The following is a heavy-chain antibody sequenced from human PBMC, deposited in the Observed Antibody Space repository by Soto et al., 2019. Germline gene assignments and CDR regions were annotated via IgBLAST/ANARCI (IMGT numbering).Heavy chain of an antibody. J-gene: IGHJ4*02. CDR3: ASPAGSSSN. V-gene: IGHV3-21*01. Sequence: EVQLVESGGGLVKPGGFLRLSCAASGFTFSSYSMNWVRQAPGKGLEWFSSISSSSSYIYYADSVKGRFTISRDNAKKSLYLQINSLRAEDTAVYYCASPAGSSSNWGQGTLVTVSS. D-gene: IGHD6-6*01. CDR1: GFTFSSYS. CDR2: ISSSSSYI.